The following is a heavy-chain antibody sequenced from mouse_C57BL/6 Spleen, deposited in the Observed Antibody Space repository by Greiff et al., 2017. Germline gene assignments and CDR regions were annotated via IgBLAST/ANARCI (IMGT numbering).Heavy chain of an antibody. CDR1: GYAFSSSW. D-gene: IGHD1-1*01. Sequence: VMLVESGPELVKPGASVKISCKASGYAFSSSWMNWVKQRPGKGLEWIGRIYPGDGDTNYNGKFKGKATLTADKSSSTAYMQLSSLTSEDSAVYFCARGGSSRYYAMDYWGQGTSVTVSS. CDR3: ARGGSSRYYAMDY. V-gene: IGHV1-82*01. J-gene: IGHJ4*01. CDR2: IYPGDGDT.